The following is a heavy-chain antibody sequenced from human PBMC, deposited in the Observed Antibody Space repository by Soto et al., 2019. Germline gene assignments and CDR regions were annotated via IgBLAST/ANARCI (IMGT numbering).Heavy chain of an antibody. D-gene: IGHD1-26*01. CDR2: IISGGGSP. J-gene: IGHJ4*02. CDR3: AKGDGRIVPRHFDY. CDR1: GFTFSDYA. Sequence: QLLESGGGLVQPGGSLRLSCAASGFTFSDYAMSWVRQAPGKGLEWVSSIISGGGSPYYADSVKGRFTISRNNSKNTLFLQMNSLRAEDTAVYYCAKGDGRIVPRHFDYWGQGTLVTVSS. V-gene: IGHV3-23*01.